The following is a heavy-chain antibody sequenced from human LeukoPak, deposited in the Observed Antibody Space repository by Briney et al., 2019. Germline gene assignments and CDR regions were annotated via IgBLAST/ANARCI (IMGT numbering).Heavy chain of an antibody. Sequence: GASVTVSFKASGYTFTDYYMHWVRQAPGQGLDWMGWINPNSGGTNYAQKFQGRVTMTRDTSISTAYMELSRLRSDDTAVYYCARRPFSHYYYYMDVWGKGTTVTISS. V-gene: IGHV1-2*02. CDR1: GYTFTDYY. D-gene: IGHD3-3*02. CDR3: ARRPFSHYYYYMDV. J-gene: IGHJ6*03. CDR2: INPNSGGT.